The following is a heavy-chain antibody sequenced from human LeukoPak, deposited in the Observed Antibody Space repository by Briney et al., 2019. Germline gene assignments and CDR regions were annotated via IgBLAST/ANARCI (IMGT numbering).Heavy chain of an antibody. J-gene: IGHJ3*01. CDR3: ARLLGGYFAGDAFDV. CDR1: GGSVSSRPHF. D-gene: IGHD3-9*01. Sequence: PSETLSLTCTVSGGSVSSRPHFWAWIRQTPGKGLDWIGTTYYTGSTNYNPSLKSRVTISVDVSTDTFSLNLGSVTAADTAVYYCARLLGGYFAGDAFDVWGQGTMVTVSS. V-gene: IGHV4-39*02. CDR2: TYYTGST.